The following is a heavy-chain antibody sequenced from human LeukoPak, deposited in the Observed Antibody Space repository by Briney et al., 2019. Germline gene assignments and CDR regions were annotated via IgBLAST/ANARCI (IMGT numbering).Heavy chain of an antibody. Sequence: PGGSLRLSCAASGFTFSRSAVHWVRQAPGKGLEWVAVISHDGSNTDYTDSVKGRFTISRDNSKNTLYLKMHRLRAEDTAVYYCAKEMKPWLHFDYWGQGTLVTVSS. CDR3: AKEMKPWLHFDY. V-gene: IGHV3-30*18. CDR1: GFTFSRSA. D-gene: IGHD3-22*01. J-gene: IGHJ4*02. CDR2: ISHDGSNT.